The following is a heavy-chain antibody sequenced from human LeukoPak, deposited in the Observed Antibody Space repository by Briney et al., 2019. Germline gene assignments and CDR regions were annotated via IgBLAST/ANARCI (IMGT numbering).Heavy chain of an antibody. Sequence: SQTLSLTCTVSGGSISSGSYYWSWIRQPAGKGLEWVGSIYYSGSTYYNPSLKSRVTISVDTSKNQFSLKLSSVTAADTAVYYCARHNQWLVPCDYWGQGTLVTVSS. J-gene: IGHJ4*02. V-gene: IGHV4-39*01. CDR2: IYYSGST. CDR3: ARHNQWLVPCDY. D-gene: IGHD6-19*01. CDR1: GGSISSGSYY.